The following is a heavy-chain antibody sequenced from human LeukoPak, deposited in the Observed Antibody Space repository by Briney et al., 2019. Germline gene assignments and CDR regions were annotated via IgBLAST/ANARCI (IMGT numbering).Heavy chain of an antibody. CDR1: GYTFTGYY. CDR2: INPNSGGT. CDR3: ARSRGYYDSSGYSDY. J-gene: IGHJ4*02. Sequence: ASVKVSCKASGYTFTGYYMHWVRQAPGQGLEWMEWINPNSGGTNYAQKFQGRVIMTRDTSISTAYMELSRLRSDDTAVYYCARSRGYYDSSGYSDYWGQGTLVTVSS. D-gene: IGHD3-22*01. V-gene: IGHV1-2*02.